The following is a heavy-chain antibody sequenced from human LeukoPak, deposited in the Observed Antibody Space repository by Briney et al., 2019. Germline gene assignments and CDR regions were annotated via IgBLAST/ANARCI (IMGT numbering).Heavy chain of an antibody. V-gene: IGHV4-34*01. CDR3: ASPIYGDYTENGFDI. D-gene: IGHD4-17*01. Sequence: SETLSLTCAVYGGSFSGYYWSWLRQPPAKGLEWIGEINHSGSTNYNPSLKSRVTISVDTSKKQFSLKLSSVTAADTAVYYCASPIYGDYTENGFDIWGQGTMVTVSS. J-gene: IGHJ3*02. CDR2: INHSGST. CDR1: GGSFSGYY.